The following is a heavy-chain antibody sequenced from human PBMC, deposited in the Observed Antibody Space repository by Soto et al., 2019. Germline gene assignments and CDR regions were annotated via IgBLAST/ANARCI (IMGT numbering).Heavy chain of an antibody. Sequence: GGSLRLSCAASGLTFSDCYMNWIRQAPGKGLEWVSYISSSGSSINYAGSVKGRFTISRDNAKNSLYLQMNSLRAEDTAMYYCARVRFGEWGYAMDVSGQGTTVTVSS. V-gene: IGHV3-11*01. CDR2: ISSSGSSI. D-gene: IGHD3-10*01. J-gene: IGHJ6*01. CDR1: GLTFSDCY. CDR3: ARVRFGEWGYAMDV.